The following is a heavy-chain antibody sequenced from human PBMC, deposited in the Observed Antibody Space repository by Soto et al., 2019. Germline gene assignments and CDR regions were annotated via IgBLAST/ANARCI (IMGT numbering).Heavy chain of an antibody. J-gene: IGHJ4*02. V-gene: IGHV1-69*12. D-gene: IGHD5-12*01. CDR3: ARAENGMATITSALTY. CDR1: GGTFSSYA. Sequence: QVQLVQSGAEVKKPGSSVKVSCKASGGTFSSYAISWVRQAPGQGLEWMGGIIPIFGTANYAQKFQGRVTITADESTSTAYMELSSLRSEDTAVYYCARAENGMATITSALTYWGQGTLVTVSS. CDR2: IIPIFGTA.